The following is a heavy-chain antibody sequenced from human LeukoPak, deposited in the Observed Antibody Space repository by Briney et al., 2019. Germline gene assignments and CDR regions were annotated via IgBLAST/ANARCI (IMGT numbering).Heavy chain of an antibody. V-gene: IGHV3-48*01. D-gene: IGHD3-16*01. J-gene: IGHJ4*02. CDR1: GFAFSTYS. CDR2: IISSSSVI. Sequence: PGGSLRLSCATSGFAFSTYSMNWVRQAPGKGLEWISYIISSSSVIYYADSVKGRFTISRDNAKSSLYLQMNSLPAEDTAVYYCARARPGYDTPPYYFDFWGQGTLVTVSS. CDR3: ARARPGYDTPPYYFDF.